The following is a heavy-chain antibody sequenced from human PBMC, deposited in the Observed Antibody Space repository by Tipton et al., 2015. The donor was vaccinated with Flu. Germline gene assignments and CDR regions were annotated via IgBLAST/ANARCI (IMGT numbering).Heavy chain of an antibody. Sequence: TLSLTCTVSNDSISTSYWSWIRQSPGKGLEWIGRIYTSGRTNYNPSLKSRVTMSVDTSKTQFSLKLSSVTAADTAVYYCARSALSFDWSTPFDYWGQGTLVAVSS. CDR3: ARSALSFDWSTPFDY. CDR1: NDSISTSY. J-gene: IGHJ4*02. CDR2: IYTSGRT. V-gene: IGHV4-4*07. D-gene: IGHD3-9*01.